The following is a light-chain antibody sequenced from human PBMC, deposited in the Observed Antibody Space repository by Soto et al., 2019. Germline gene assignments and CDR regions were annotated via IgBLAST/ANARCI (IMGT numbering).Light chain of an antibody. V-gene: IGKV3-15*01. CDR1: QSVGSN. J-gene: IGKJ1*01. Sequence: EIVMTQSPVTLSVSTGERATLSCRASQSVGSNLAWYQQKPGQAPRLLISGASTGATGVPATFSGSGSGTEFTLTISSLQSEDFAIYYCQQYNKWPWTFGQGTKVDIK. CDR2: GAS. CDR3: QQYNKWPWT.